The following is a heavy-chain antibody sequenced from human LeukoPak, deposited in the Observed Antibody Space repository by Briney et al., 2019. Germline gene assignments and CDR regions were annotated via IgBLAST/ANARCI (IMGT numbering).Heavy chain of an antibody. J-gene: IGHJ4*02. CDR3: AKIYGHFDD. Sequence: PGGSLRLSCAASGFTFTSYTMNWVRQAPGKGLEWVSSITSSSSYIYYADSVKGRFTISRDNAKNSLYLQMTSLRVEDTAVYYCAKIYGHFDDWGQGTLVTVSS. D-gene: IGHD4-17*01. CDR2: ITSSSSYI. CDR1: GFTFTSYT. V-gene: IGHV3-21*01.